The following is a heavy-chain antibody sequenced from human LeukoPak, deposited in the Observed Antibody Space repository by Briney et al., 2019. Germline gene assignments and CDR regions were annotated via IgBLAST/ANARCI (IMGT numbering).Heavy chain of an antibody. CDR1: GGSISSYY. D-gene: IGHD5-24*01. CDR2: IFTDGST. Sequence: SGTLSLTCTVSGGSISSYYWSWIRQPPGKGLEWIGRIFTDGSTDYNPSLKSRVTVSVDTSKNQVSLKVTSVTAADTAVYYCARGGRDGYNPFDYWGQGTLVTVSS. V-gene: IGHV4-4*09. CDR3: ARGGRDGYNPFDY. J-gene: IGHJ4*02.